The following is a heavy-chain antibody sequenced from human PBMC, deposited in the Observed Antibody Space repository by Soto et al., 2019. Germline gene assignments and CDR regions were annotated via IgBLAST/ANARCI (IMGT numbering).Heavy chain of an antibody. Sequence: QVQLVQSGAEVKKPGPSVKVSCKASGGTFKNFNFNWVRQAPGQGLEWMGGIIPMFGTADYAQRFQGRVTITADDSTSTAYMELSSLRSEDTAVYYCARDETGDSYYYYYGMDVWGQGTTVTVSS. CDR1: GGTFKNFN. CDR2: IIPMFGTA. D-gene: IGHD7-27*01. CDR3: ARDETGDSYYYYYGMDV. V-gene: IGHV1-69*01. J-gene: IGHJ6*02.